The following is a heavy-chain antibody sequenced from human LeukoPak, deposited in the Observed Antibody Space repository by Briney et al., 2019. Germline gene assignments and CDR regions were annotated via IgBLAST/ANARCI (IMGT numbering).Heavy chain of an antibody. J-gene: IGHJ4*02. CDR3: ARVSLYYYDSSGYYY. D-gene: IGHD3-22*01. V-gene: IGHV1-18*01. Sequence: ASVKVSCKASGYTFTSYGISWVRQAPGQGLEGMGWISAYNGNKNYAQKLQGRVTMTTDTSTSTAYMELRSLRSDDTAVYYCARVSLYYYDSSGYYYWGQGTLVTVSS. CDR1: GYTFTSYG. CDR2: ISAYNGNK.